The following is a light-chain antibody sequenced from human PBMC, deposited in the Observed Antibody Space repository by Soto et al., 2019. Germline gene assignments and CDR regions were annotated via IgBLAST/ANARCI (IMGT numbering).Light chain of an antibody. CDR2: EVS. CDR3: SSYTSSSTLAV. Sequence: QSVLTQPASVSGSPGQSITISCTGTSSDVGGYNYVSWYQQHPGKAPKLMIYEVSNRPSGVSNRFSGSKSGNTASLTISGLQAEDEADYYGSSYTSSSTLAVFGTGTKLTVL. V-gene: IGLV2-14*01. CDR1: SSDVGGYNY. J-gene: IGLJ1*01.